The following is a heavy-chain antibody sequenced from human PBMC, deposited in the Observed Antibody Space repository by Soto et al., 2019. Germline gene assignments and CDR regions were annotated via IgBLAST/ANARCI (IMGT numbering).Heavy chain of an antibody. Sequence: SETLSLTCTVSGGSISSGGYYWSWIRQHPGKGLGWIGYIYYSGSTYYNPSLKSRVTISVDTSKNQFSLKLSSVTAADTAVYYCASHGSSSWYDYWGQGTLVTVSS. CDR1: GGSISSGGYY. CDR3: ASHGSSSWYDY. J-gene: IGHJ4*02. V-gene: IGHV4-31*03. CDR2: IYYSGST. D-gene: IGHD6-13*01.